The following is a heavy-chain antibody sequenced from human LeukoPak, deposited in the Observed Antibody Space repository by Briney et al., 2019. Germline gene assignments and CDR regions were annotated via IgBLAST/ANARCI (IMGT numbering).Heavy chain of an antibody. V-gene: IGHV3-7*01. CDR1: GFTFSSYW. CDR3: AREHSGSFDAFDI. Sequence: GGSLRLSCAASGFTFSSYWMSWVRQAPGKGLERVANIKQDGSEKYYVDSVKGRFTISRDNAKNSLYLQMNSLRAEDTAVYYCAREHSGSFDAFDIWGQGIMVTVSS. J-gene: IGHJ3*02. D-gene: IGHD1-26*01. CDR2: IKQDGSEK.